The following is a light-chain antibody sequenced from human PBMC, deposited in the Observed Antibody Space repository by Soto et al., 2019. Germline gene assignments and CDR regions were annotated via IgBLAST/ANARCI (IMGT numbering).Light chain of an antibody. J-gene: IGLJ2*01. CDR2: DTN. Sequence: QTVVTQPPSVSAAPGQKVSISCSGSSSNIWDNHVAWYQHLPGRAPKLLIYDTNKRPSGIPDRFSGSKSGTSATLGITGLQTGDEADYYCGTWDSSLSAVIFGGGTKLTVL. CDR1: SSNIWDNH. CDR3: GTWDSSLSAVI. V-gene: IGLV1-51*01.